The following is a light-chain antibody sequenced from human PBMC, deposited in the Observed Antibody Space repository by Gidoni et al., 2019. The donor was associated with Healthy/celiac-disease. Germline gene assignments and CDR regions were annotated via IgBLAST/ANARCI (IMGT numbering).Light chain of an antibody. J-gene: IGLJ3*02. V-gene: IGLV1-47*01. CDR1: SSNVGSNY. CDR3: AAWDDSLSGPRV. Sequence: QSVLTQPLSASGTPGQRVTISCSGSSSNVGSNYVYWYQQLPGTAPKLLIYRNNPRPSGVPDRFSGSKSGTSASLAISGLRSEDEADYYCAAWDDSLSGPRVFGGGTKLTVL. CDR2: RNN.